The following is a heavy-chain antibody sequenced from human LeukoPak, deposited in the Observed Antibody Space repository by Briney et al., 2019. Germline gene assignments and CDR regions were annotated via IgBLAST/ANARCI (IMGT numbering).Heavy chain of an antibody. CDR2: IYTSGST. Sequence: SETLSLTCTVSGGSLSSYYCSWIRQPAGKVLEWIGRIYTSGSTNYNPSLKTRVTISVDTSKNQFSLNLSSVTAADTAVYYCARQNNFDFWSGFFDYWGLGALVTVSS. J-gene: IGHJ4*02. CDR1: GGSLSSYY. D-gene: IGHD3-3*01. V-gene: IGHV4-4*07. CDR3: ARQNNFDFWSGFFDY.